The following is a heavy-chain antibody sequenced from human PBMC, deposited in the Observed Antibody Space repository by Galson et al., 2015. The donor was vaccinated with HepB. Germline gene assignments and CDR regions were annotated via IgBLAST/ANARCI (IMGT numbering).Heavy chain of an antibody. J-gene: IGHJ4*02. CDR3: VRFADVDYGDHSHFDY. CDR1: GFSFSDSY. V-gene: IGHV3-11*06. CDR2: ISSNTIYT. Sequence: SLRLSCAASGFSFSDSYMSWIRQAPGKGLEWLSYISSNTIYTNYSDSVKGRITISRDNARNSLYLKLNSLRGDDTAVYYCVRFADVDYGDHSHFDYWGQGTLVTVSS. D-gene: IGHD4-17*01.